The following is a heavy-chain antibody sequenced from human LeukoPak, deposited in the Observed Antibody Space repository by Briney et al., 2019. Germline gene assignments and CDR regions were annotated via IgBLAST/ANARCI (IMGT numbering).Heavy chain of an antibody. CDR2: MNPNSGNT. J-gene: IGHJ4*02. CDR3: AKSGYSYGYYFDY. Sequence: ASVKVSCKASGYTFTSYDINWVRQATGQGLEWMGWMNPNSGNTGYAQKFQGRVTMTRNTSISTAYMELSSLRSEDTAVYYCAKSGYSYGYYFDYWGQGTPVTVSS. CDR1: GYTFTSYD. D-gene: IGHD5-18*01. V-gene: IGHV1-8*01.